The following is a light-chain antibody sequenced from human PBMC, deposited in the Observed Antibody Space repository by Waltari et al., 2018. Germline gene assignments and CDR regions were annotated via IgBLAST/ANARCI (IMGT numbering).Light chain of an antibody. V-gene: IGKV3-11*01. CDR3: QQRSNWPPLWT. CDR1: QSVSSY. J-gene: IGKJ1*01. Sequence: EIVLTQSPATLSLSPGERATLSCRASQSVSSYLAWYQQKPGQAPRLLIYDASNRATGIPARFSGSWSGTDFTLTISSLEPEDFAVYYCQQRSNWPPLWTFGQGTKVEIK. CDR2: DAS.